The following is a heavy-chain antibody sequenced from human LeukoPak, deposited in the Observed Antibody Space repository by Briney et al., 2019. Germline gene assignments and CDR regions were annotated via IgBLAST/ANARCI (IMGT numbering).Heavy chain of an antibody. Sequence: PGGSRRLSCAASGFTFSTYGMYWFRQAPGKGLEFVSRINSDESSTIYADSAKGRFTISRDNAKNTLYLQMNSLRVEDTAVYYCVRGGWGSGSFYSYYYYGMDVWGQGTTVTVSS. CDR2: INSDESST. J-gene: IGHJ6*02. CDR3: VRGGWGSGSFYSYYYYGMDV. V-gene: IGHV3-74*01. D-gene: IGHD3-10*01. CDR1: GFTFSTYG.